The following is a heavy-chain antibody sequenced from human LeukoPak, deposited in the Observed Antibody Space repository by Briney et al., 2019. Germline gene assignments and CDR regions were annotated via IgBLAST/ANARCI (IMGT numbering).Heavy chain of an antibody. J-gene: IGHJ6*02. CDR2: INHSGST. CDR1: GGSFSGYY. D-gene: IGHD5-18*01. V-gene: IGHV4-34*01. CDR3: AREGYSYGSYYYYYYGMDV. Sequence: SETLSLTCAVYGGSFSGYYWSWIRQPPGKGLEWIGEINHSGSTNYNPSLKSRVTISVDTSKNQFSLKLSSVTAAATAVYYCAREGYSYGSYYYYYYGMDVWGQGTTVTVSS.